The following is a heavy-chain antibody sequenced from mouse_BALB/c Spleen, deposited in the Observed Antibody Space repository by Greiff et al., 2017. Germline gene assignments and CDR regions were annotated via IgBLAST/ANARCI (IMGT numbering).Heavy chain of an antibody. J-gene: IGHJ4*01. Sequence: VQLKQSGAELVKPGASVKLSCTASGFNIKDTYMHWVKQRPEQGLEWIGRIDPANGNTKYDPKFQGKATITADTSSNTAYLQLSSLTSEDTAVYYCAPMITTMGYAMDYWGQGTSVTVSS. CDR1: GFNIKDTY. CDR3: APMITTMGYAMDY. V-gene: IGHV14-3*02. CDR2: IDPANGNT. D-gene: IGHD2-4*01.